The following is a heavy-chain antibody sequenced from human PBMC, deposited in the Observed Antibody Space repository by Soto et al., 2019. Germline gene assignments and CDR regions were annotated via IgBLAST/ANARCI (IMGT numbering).Heavy chain of an antibody. V-gene: IGHV3-30*04. D-gene: IGHD6-13*01. CDR1: GFTFSSYA. Sequence: GGSLRLSCAASGFTFSSYAMHWVRQAPGKGLEWVAVISYDGSNKYYADSVKGRFTISRDNSKNTLYLQMNSLRAEDTAVYYCVREQVSSSWYFDYWGQGTLVTVSS. J-gene: IGHJ4*02. CDR2: ISYDGSNK. CDR3: VREQVSSSWYFDY.